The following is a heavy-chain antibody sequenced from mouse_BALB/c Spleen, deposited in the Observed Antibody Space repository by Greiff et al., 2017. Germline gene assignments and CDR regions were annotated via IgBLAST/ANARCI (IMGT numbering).Heavy chain of an antibody. Sequence: EVNVVESGGGLVKPGGSLKLSCAASGFTFSDYYMYWVRQTPEKRLEWVATISDGGSYTYYPDSVKGRFTISRDNAKNNLYLQMSSLKSEDTAMYYCARVYDYDGLDYWGQGTSVTVSS. CDR2: ISDGGSYT. V-gene: IGHV5-4*02. J-gene: IGHJ4*01. CDR1: GFTFSDYY. D-gene: IGHD2-4*01. CDR3: ARVYDYDGLDY.